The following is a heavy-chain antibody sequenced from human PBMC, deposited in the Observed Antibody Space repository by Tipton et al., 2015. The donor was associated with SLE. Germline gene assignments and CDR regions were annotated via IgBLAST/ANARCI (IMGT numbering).Heavy chain of an antibody. Sequence: QLVQSGAEVKKPGASVKVSCKASGYTFTDYSIHWVRQAPGQGLEWMGWISPNSGGTNYAQNFQGRVTMTRDTSISTAYLELSRLRSDDTAIYYCANVRESSNTWSEVTEYVHHWGQGTLVTVSS. CDR1: GYTFTDYS. V-gene: IGHV1-2*02. CDR2: ISPNSGGT. CDR3: ANVRESSNTWSEVTEYVHH. D-gene: IGHD6-13*01. J-gene: IGHJ1*01.